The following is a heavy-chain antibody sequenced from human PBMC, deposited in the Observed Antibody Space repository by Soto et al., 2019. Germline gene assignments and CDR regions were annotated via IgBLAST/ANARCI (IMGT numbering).Heavy chain of an antibody. Sequence: QVQLVESGGGVVQPGRSLRLSCAASGFTFSSYGMHWVRQAPGKGLERVAVISYDGSNKYYADSVKGRFSISRDNSKDTLYLQMNSLRAEDTAVYYCAKDQGPAAVSDYWGPGTLVTVSS. CDR2: ISYDGSNK. V-gene: IGHV3-30*18. CDR3: AKDQGPAAVSDY. D-gene: IGHD6-13*01. CDR1: GFTFSSYG. J-gene: IGHJ4*02.